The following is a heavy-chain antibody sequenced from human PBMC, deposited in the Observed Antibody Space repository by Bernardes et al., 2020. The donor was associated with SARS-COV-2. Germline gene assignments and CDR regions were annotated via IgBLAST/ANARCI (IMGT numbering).Heavy chain of an antibody. CDR1: GFTFSNAW. J-gene: IGHJ6*03. V-gene: IGHV3-15*01. D-gene: IGHD2-2*01. CDR3: TTEIFDVVVVPAATHYYYMDV. Sequence: GGSLRLSCAASGFTFSNAWMSWVRQAPGKGLEWVGRIKSKTDGGTTDYAAPVKGRFTISRDDSKNTLYLQMNSLKTEDTAVYYCTTEIFDVVVVPAATHYYYMDVWGKGTTVTVSS. CDR2: IKSKTDGGTT.